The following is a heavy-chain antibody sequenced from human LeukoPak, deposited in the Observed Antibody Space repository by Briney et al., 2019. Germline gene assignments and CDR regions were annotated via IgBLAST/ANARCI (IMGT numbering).Heavy chain of an antibody. D-gene: IGHD2-2*01. Sequence: GGSLRLSCAASGFTFSSYGMHWVRQAPGKGLEWVAVISYDGSNKYYADSVKGRFTISRDNSKNTLYLQMNSLRAGDTAVYYCAKNARRTPSLYYFDYWGQGTLVTVSS. CDR1: GFTFSSYG. CDR2: ISYDGSNK. J-gene: IGHJ4*02. V-gene: IGHV3-30*18. CDR3: AKNARRTPSLYYFDY.